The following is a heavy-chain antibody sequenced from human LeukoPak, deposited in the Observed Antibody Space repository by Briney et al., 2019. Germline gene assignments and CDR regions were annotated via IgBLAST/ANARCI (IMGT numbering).Heavy chain of an antibody. CDR2: IYPGDSDT. CDR1: GYSFTSYW. J-gene: IGHJ4*02. V-gene: IGHV5-51*01. Sequence: GESLKISCQGSGYSFTSYWIGWVRQMPGKGLEWMGIIYPGDSDTRYSPSFQGQVTISADKSISTAYLQWSGLKASDTAMYYCATLAYCGGDCYSAPFDYWGQGTLVTVSS. D-gene: IGHD2-21*02. CDR3: ATLAYCGGDCYSAPFDY.